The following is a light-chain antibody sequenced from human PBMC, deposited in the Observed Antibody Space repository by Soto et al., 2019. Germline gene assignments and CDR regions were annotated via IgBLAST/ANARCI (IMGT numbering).Light chain of an antibody. CDR1: SSDVGGYDF. J-gene: IGLJ1*01. CDR2: DVS. CDR3: CSYAGSRTFYV. V-gene: IGLV2-11*01. Sequence: QSVLTQPRSVSGSPGQSVTISCTGTSSDVGGYDFVSWYQQHPGKAPKLMISDVSKRPSGVPDRFSGSKSGNTASLTISGIQAEEEADYYCCSYAGSRTFYVFGTGTKVTV.